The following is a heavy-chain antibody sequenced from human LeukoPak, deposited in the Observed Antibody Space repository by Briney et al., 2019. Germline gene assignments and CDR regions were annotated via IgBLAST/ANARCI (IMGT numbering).Heavy chain of an antibody. D-gene: IGHD6-13*01. J-gene: IGHJ6*03. CDR2: IWYDGSNK. Sequence: PGGSLRLSCAASGFTFSSYGVHWVRQAPGKGLEWVAVIWYDGSNKYYADFVKGRFTISRDNSKNTLYLQMNSLRAEDTAVYYCARRFRIAAAGMGYYYYYMDVWGKGTTVTVSS. V-gene: IGHV3-33*01. CDR3: ARRFRIAAAGMGYYYYYMDV. CDR1: GFTFSSYG.